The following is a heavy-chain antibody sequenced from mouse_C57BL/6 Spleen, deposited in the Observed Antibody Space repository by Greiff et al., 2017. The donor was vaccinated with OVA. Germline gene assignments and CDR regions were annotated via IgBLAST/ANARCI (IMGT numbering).Heavy chain of an antibody. CDR3: ARGGRSDYYAMDD. J-gene: IGHJ4*01. CDR2: IDPSASYN. V-gene: IGHV1-50*01. Sequence: QVQLQQPGAELVKPGASVKLSCKASGYTFTSYWMQWVKQRPGQGLEWIGEIDPSASYNNYNQKFKGKATLTVDTSSCPAYMQLSSLTSEDSAVYYCARGGRSDYYAMDDWGQGTSVTVSS. CDR1: GYTFTSYW.